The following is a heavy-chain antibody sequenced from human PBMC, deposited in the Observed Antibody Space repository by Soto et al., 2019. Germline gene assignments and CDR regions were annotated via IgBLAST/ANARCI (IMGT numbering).Heavy chain of an antibody. D-gene: IGHD6-6*01. CDR2: IYWDDDK. CDR1: GFSLSTRGMG. J-gene: IGHJ6*02. CDR3: ARDSSGYYGMDV. V-gene: IGHV2-5*02. Sequence: QITLKESGPTLVKPTQTLTLTCTVSGFSLSTRGMGVGWIRQPPGKALEWLALIYWDDDKHYSPSLKSRLTLTKDTSKNQVVLTMTNVDPVDTGTYYCARDSSGYYGMDVWGQGTTVTVSS.